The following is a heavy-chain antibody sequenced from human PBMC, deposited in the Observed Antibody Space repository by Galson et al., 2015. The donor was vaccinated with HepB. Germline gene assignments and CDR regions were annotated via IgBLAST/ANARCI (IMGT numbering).Heavy chain of an antibody. CDR1: GYTFTGYY. Sequence: SVKVSCKASGYTFTGYYMHWVRQAPGQGLEWMGWINPNSGGTNYAQKFQGWVTMTRDTSISTAYMELSRLRSDDTAVYYCARGRCSSTSCYPYYYGMDVWGQGTTVTVSS. CDR3: ARGRCSSTSCYPYYYGMDV. CDR2: INPNSGGT. J-gene: IGHJ6*02. V-gene: IGHV1-2*04. D-gene: IGHD2-2*01.